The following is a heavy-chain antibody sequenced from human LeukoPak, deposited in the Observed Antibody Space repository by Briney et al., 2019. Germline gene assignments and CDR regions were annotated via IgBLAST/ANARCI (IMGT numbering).Heavy chain of an antibody. CDR1: GGSISSSSYY. CDR2: IYYSGST. Sequence: SETLSLTCTVSGGSISSSSYYWGWIRQPPGKGLEWIGNIYYSGSTYYNPSLESRVTMSLDTSKNQFSLKLSSVTAADTAVYYCARIIYYYYMDVWGKGTTVTVSS. J-gene: IGHJ6*03. V-gene: IGHV4-39*07. CDR3: ARIIYYYYMDV.